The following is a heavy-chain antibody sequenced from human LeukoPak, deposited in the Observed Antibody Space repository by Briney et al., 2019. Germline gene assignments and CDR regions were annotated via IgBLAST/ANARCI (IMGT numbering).Heavy chain of an antibody. CDR1: GGSISSYY. CDR2: IYYSGST. CDR3: ARGRDGYTDTPTPFIDY. Sequence: KPSETLSLTCTVSGGSISSYYWSWIRQPLGKGLEWIGYIYYSGSTNYNPSLKSRVTISVDTSKNQFSLKLSSVTAADTAVYYCARGRDGYTDTPTPFIDYWGQGTLVTVSS. V-gene: IGHV4-59*08. D-gene: IGHD5-24*01. J-gene: IGHJ4*02.